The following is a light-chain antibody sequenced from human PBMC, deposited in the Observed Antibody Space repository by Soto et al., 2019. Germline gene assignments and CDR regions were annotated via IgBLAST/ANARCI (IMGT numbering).Light chain of an antibody. J-gene: IGLJ1*01. CDR3: CSYAGSYTFV. CDR2: DVS. Sequence: QSALTQPRSVSGSPGQSVTISCTGTSSDVGGYNYVSWYQQHPGKAPKLMIYDVSKRPSGVPDRFSGSKSGNTASLTISGLQADDEADYCCCSYAGSYTFVFGTGTKVTVL. CDR1: SSDVGGYNY. V-gene: IGLV2-11*01.